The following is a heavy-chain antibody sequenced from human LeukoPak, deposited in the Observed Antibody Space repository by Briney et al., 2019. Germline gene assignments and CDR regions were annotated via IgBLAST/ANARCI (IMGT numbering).Heavy chain of an antibody. CDR3: ARDPMTAAGSKDGMDV. J-gene: IGHJ6*02. D-gene: IGHD6-13*01. CDR2: IWYDGSIK. V-gene: IGHV3-33*01. CDR1: GFTFSNYG. Sequence: GRSLRLSCAASGFTFSNYGMHWVRQAPGKGLEWVAVIWYDGSIKFHVDSVKGRFTISRDNSKNTLYLQMNSLRAEDTAVYYCARDPMTAAGSKDGMDVWGQGTTVTVSS.